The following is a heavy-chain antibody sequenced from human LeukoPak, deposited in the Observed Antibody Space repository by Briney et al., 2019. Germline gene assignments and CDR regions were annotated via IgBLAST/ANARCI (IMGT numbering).Heavy chain of an antibody. D-gene: IGHD1-26*01. CDR2: ISSSGSTI. J-gene: IGHJ4*02. CDR1: GFTFSSYE. CDR3: AKEVSSYGGWYYFDY. Sequence: PGGSLRLSCAASGFTFSSYEMNWVRQAPGKGLEWVSYISSSGSTIYYADSVKGRFTISRDNAKNSLYLQMNSLRAEDTAVYYCAKEVSSYGGWYYFDYWGQGTLVTVSS. V-gene: IGHV3-48*03.